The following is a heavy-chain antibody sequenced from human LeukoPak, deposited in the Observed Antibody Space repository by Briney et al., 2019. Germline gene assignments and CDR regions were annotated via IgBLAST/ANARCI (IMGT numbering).Heavy chain of an antibody. CDR3: ARSYSSVAFDY. CDR1: GGSISSYY. D-gene: IGHD6-19*01. V-gene: IGHV4-59*08. CDR2: IYYSGST. J-gene: IGHJ4*02. Sequence: SETLSLTCTVSGGSISSYYWSWIRQPPGKGLEWIGFIYYSGSTNYNPSLKSRVTISVDTSKNQFSLKLSSVTAADTAVYYCARSYSSVAFDYWGQGTLVTVSS.